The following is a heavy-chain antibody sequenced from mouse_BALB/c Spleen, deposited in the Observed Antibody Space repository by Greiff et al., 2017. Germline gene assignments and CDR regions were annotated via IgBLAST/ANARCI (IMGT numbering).Heavy chain of an antibody. CDR2: ISSGSSTI. V-gene: IGHV5-17*02. CDR1: GFTFSSFG. CDR3: ARSGLPRYFDV. D-gene: IGHD5-5*01. J-gene: IGHJ1*01. Sequence: EVKVVESGGGLVQPGGSRKLSCAASGFTFSSFGMHWVRQAPEKGLEWVAYISSGSSTIYYADTVKGRFTISRDNPKNTLFLQMTSLRSEDTAMYYCARSGLPRYFDVWGAGTTVTVSS.